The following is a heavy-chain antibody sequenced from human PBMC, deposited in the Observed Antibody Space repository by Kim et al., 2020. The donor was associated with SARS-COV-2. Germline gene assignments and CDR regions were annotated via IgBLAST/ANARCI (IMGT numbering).Heavy chain of an antibody. CDR1: GGSISSYY. CDR2: IYTSGST. V-gene: IGHV4-4*07. CDR3: ARERGVGAFGAQGLDAFDI. J-gene: IGHJ3*02. D-gene: IGHD1-26*01. Sequence: SETLSLTCTVSGGSISSYYWSWIRQPAGKGLEWIGRIYTSGSTNYNPSLKSRVTMSVDTSKNQFSLKLSSVTAADTAVYYCARERGVGAFGAQGLDAFDIWGQGTMVTVSS.